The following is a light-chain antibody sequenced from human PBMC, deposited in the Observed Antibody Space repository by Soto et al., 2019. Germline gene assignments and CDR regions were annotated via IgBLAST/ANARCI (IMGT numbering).Light chain of an antibody. Sequence: IVVTQSPATLSVSPRERAPLSCIASQSVSSNLAWYQQKPGQAPRLLIYGASTRATGIPARFSGSGSGTEFTLTISSLQSEDFAVYYCQQYNNWPPWTFGQGTKVDI. J-gene: IGKJ1*01. CDR2: GAS. V-gene: IGKV3-15*01. CDR1: QSVSSN. CDR3: QQYNNWPPWT.